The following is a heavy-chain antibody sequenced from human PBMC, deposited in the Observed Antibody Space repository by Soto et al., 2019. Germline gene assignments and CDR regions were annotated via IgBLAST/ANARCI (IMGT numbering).Heavy chain of an antibody. D-gene: IGHD4-17*01. Sequence: QVQLVQSGAEVKKPGSSVKVSCKASGGTFSSYTISWVRQAPGQGLEWMGRIIPILGIANYAQKFQGRVTITADKSTSTAYMERSSLRSEDTAVYYCARAVDYGAYFDIWGQGKMVNVSS. J-gene: IGHJ3*02. V-gene: IGHV1-69*02. CDR1: GGTFSSYT. CDR2: IIPILGIA. CDR3: ARAVDYGAYFDI.